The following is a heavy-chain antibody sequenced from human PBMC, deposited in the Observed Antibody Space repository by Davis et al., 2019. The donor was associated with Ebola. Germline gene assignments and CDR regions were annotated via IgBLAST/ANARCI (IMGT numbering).Heavy chain of an antibody. D-gene: IGHD6-6*01. J-gene: IGHJ6*04. CDR1: GGSISSYY. CDR2: IFYSGST. CDR3: ARGQMYSSSSVDYYFGMDV. V-gene: IGHV4-59*01. Sequence: PSETLSLTCTVSGGSISSYYWSWIRQPPGKGLEWLGYIFYSGSTNYNPSLKSRVTISVDMSKNQFYLKLSSVTAADTAVYYCARGQMYSSSSVDYYFGMDVWGKGTAVTVSS.